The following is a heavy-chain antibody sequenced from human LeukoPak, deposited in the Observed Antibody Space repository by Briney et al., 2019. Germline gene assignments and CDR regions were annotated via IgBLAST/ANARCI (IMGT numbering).Heavy chain of an antibody. CDR3: ARRRSYYDSSGYPADAFDI. CDR1: GGSISSYY. D-gene: IGHD3-22*01. CDR2: IYYSGST. V-gene: IGHV4-59*08. J-gene: IGHJ3*02. Sequence: SETLSLTCTVSGGSISSYYWSWIRQPPGKGLEWIGYIYYSGSTNYNPSLKSRVTISVDTSKNQFSLKLSSVTAADTAVYYCARRRSYYDSSGYPADAFDIWGQGTMVTVSS.